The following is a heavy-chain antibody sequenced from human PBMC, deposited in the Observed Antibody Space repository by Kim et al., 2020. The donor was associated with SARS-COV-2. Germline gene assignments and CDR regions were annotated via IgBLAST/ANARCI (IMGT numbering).Heavy chain of an antibody. V-gene: IGHV3-30*04. CDR1: GFTFSSYA. Sequence: GGSLRLSCAASGFTFSSYAMHWVRQAPGKGLEWVAVISYDGSNKYYADSVKGRFTISRDNSKNTLYLQMNSLRAEDTAVYYCASIGGDFYFDYWGQGTLVTVPS. J-gene: IGHJ4*02. D-gene: IGHD3-16*01. CDR2: ISYDGSNK. CDR3: ASIGGDFYFDY.